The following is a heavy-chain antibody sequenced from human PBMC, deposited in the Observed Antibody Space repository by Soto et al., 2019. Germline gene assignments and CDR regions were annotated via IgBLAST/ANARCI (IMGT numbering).Heavy chain of an antibody. D-gene: IGHD1-26*01. Sequence: PSETLSLTCAVSGASISSTTSDNYNWWSWVRQPPGKGLEWIGEIYHSGSTNYNPSLKSRVTMSVDKSKNQFSLKLTSVTAADTAVYYCARMVGATLVDLWGQGTLVTVSS. CDR1: GASISSTTSDNYNW. J-gene: IGHJ5*02. CDR3: ARMVGATLVDL. V-gene: IGHV4-4*02. CDR2: IYHSGST.